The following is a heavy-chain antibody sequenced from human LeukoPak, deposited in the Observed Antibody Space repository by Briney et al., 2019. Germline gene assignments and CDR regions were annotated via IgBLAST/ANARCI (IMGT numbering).Heavy chain of an antibody. D-gene: IGHD2-2*01. CDR3: ARPQGEVVPAVHRARGVDWNYDAFDI. CDR1: GYTLTELS. CDR2: FDPEDGET. Sequence: ASVKVSCKVSGYTLTELSMHWVRQAPGKGLEWMGGFDPEDGETIYAQKFQGRVTMTEDTSTDTAYMELSSLRPEDTAVYYCARPQGEVVPAVHRARGVDWNYDAFDIWGQGTMVTVSS. J-gene: IGHJ3*02. V-gene: IGHV1-24*01.